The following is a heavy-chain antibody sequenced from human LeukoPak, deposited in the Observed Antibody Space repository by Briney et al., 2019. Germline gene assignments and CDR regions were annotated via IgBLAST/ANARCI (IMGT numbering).Heavy chain of an antibody. J-gene: IGHJ4*02. V-gene: IGHV4-34*01. CDR3: ARHVSRSSGWTRRYYFDY. CDR1: GGSISSYY. D-gene: IGHD6-19*01. CDR2: INHSGST. Sequence: PSETLSLTCTVSGGSISSYYWSWIRQPPGKGLEWIGEINHSGSTNYNPSLKSRVTISVDTSKNQFSLKLSSVTAADTAVYYCARHVSRSSGWTRRYYFDYWGQGTLVTVSS.